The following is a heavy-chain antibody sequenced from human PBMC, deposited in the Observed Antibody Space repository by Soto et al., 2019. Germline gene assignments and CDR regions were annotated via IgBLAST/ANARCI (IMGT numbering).Heavy chain of an antibody. J-gene: IGHJ4*02. D-gene: IGHD3-10*01. CDR2: ISYDAGNK. Sequence: QVQLVESGGGVVQPGTSLRLSCAASGFTFNSHAMHWVRQAPGKGLEWVALISYDAGNKDYTDSVKGRFTISRYDSTNTLYLHMNSQRSEDTAVYVYARACHYYGSGSYSDFDYWGQGTLVTVSS. CDR1: GFTFNSHA. CDR3: ARACHYYGSGSYSDFDY. V-gene: IGHV3-30-3*01.